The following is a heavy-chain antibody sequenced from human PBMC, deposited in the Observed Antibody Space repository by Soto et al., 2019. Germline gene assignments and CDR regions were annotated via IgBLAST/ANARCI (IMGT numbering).Heavy chain of an antibody. J-gene: IGHJ4*02. Sequence: QVQLVQSGCEMNKPGASVKDSCKTSGYTFTTYVISWVRQAPGQGLVWVGWISAYSGKTHYAQKFQGKVTMSTDKSTNTAYLELRSLRLEDTAVYYCARDPYVGDQQYWCQGTLVSVPS. D-gene: IGHD3-16*01. CDR3: ARDPYVGDQQY. CDR1: GYTFTTYV. CDR2: ISAYSGKT. V-gene: IGHV1-18*01.